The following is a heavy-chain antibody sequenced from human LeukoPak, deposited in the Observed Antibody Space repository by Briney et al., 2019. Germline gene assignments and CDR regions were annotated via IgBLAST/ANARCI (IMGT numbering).Heavy chain of an antibody. CDR2: INSGSNSI. CDR1: GFNFNDYE. D-gene: IGHD2-15*01. CDR3: AREDNAFEL. J-gene: IGHJ3*01. V-gene: IGHV3-48*03. Sequence: GGSLRLSGAASGFNFNDYEMNWVRQAPGKGLEWIAYINSGSNSIYYADSVRGRVTISRHSASQSVHLRMNSLRVEDTGVYFCAREDNAFELWGQGTVVTVSS.